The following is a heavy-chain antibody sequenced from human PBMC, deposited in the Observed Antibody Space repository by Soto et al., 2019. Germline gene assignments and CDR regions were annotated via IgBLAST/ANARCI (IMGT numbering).Heavy chain of an antibody. CDR3: ARELRITGTTGFDP. CDR2: IYYSGST. V-gene: IGHV4-30-4*01. J-gene: IGHJ5*02. D-gene: IGHD1-7*01. Sequence: SETLSLTCTVSGGSISSGDYYWSWIRQPPGKGLEWIGYIYYSGSTYYNPSLKSRVTISVDTSKNQFSLKLSSVTAADTAVYYCARELRITGTTGFDPWGQGTLVTVSS. CDR1: GGSISSGDYY.